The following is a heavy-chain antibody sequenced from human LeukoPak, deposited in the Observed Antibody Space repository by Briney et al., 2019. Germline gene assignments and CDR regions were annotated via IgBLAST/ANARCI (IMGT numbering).Heavy chain of an antibody. CDR3: ARVPGRSIAASKSGGTLLDY. CDR2: INPNSGGT. D-gene: IGHD6-13*01. Sequence: ASVKVSCKVSGYTLTELSMHWVRQAPGQGLEWMGWINPNSGGTNYAQKFQGRVTMTRDTSISTAYMELSRLRSDDTAVYYCARVPGRSIAASKSGGTLLDYWGQGTLVTVSS. CDR1: GYTLTELS. V-gene: IGHV1-2*02. J-gene: IGHJ4*02.